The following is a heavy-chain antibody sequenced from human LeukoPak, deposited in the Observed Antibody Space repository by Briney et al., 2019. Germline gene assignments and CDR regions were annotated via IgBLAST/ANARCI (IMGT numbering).Heavy chain of an antibody. CDR3: ARESSSSWSRFDP. CDR2: IYSGGST. D-gene: IGHD6-13*01. Sequence: GSLRLSCAASGFTFSSYAMSWVRQAPGKGLEWVSVIYSGGSTYCADSVKGRFTISRDNSKNTLYLQMNSLRAEDTAVYYCARESSSSWSRFDPWGQGTLVTVSS. V-gene: IGHV3-66*01. J-gene: IGHJ5*02. CDR1: GFTFSSYA.